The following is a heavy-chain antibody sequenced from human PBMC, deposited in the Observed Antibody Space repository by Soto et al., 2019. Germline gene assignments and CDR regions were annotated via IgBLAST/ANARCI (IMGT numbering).Heavy chain of an antibody. Sequence: QVQLVESGEGVVQPGRSLRLSCAASGFTFSSYGMHWVRQAPGKGLEWVAVISYDGSNKYYADSVKGRFTISRDNSKNTLYLQMNSLRAEDTAVYYCAEEGPYYDFWSGYHYMDVWGKGTTVTVSS. J-gene: IGHJ6*03. CDR1: GFTFSSYG. V-gene: IGHV3-30*18. CDR3: AEEGPYYDFWSGYHYMDV. D-gene: IGHD3-3*01. CDR2: ISYDGSNK.